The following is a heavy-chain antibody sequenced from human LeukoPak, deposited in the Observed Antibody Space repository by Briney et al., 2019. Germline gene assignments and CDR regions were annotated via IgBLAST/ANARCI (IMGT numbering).Heavy chain of an antibody. CDR2: MNPNSGNT. V-gene: IGHV1-8*01. J-gene: IGHJ5*02. Sequence: ASVKVSCKASGYTFTSYDMNWVRQATGQGLEWMGWMNPNSGNTGYAQKFQGRVTMTRNTSISTAYMELSSLRSEDTAVYYCARGQKNVEMATIRLEPYNWFDPWGQGTLVTVSS. CDR1: GYTFTSYD. D-gene: IGHD5-24*01. CDR3: ARGQKNVEMATIRLEPYNWFDP.